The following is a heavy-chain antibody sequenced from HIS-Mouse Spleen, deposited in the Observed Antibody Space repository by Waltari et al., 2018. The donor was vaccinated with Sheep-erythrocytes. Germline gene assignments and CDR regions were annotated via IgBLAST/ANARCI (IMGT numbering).Heavy chain of an antibody. D-gene: IGHD1-26*01. CDR3: ARVASGATFDY. V-gene: IGHV3-21*01. J-gene: IGHJ4*02. CDR1: GFTLSRYS. Sequence: EVQLVESGVGLVRPGASLRLSGAASGFTLSRYSMNCVGQAPGKGVDWVSSISSSSSYIYYADSVKGRFTISRDNAKNSLYLQMNSLRAEDTAVYYCARVASGATFDYWGQGTLVTVSS. CDR2: ISSSSSYI.